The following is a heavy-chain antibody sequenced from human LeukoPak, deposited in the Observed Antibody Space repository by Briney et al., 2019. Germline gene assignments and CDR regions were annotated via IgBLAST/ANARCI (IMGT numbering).Heavy chain of an antibody. Sequence: GGSLRLSCAASGFSFSGYGMHWVRQAPGKGLEWVTFIRYDGSTKSYADSVKGRSTIARDNSKNTLYLQMNSLRAGDTAVYFCAKDYNNGFDYWGQGALVTVSS. D-gene: IGHD1-14*01. J-gene: IGHJ4*02. CDR2: IRYDGSTK. V-gene: IGHV3-30*02. CDR3: AKDYNNGFDY. CDR1: GFSFSGYG.